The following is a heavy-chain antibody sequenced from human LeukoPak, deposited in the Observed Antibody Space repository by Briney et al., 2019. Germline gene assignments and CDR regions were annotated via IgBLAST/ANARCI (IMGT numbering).Heavy chain of an antibody. CDR2: IYSGGST. D-gene: IGHD3-22*01. CDR1: GFTVRSNC. Sequence: PGGSLRLSCAASGFTVRSNCMSWVRRAPGKGLECVSVIYSGGSTFYADSVKGRFTVSRDNSKNTLYLQMNSLRAEDTAVYYCARDLYYDNSGYYYHDYWGQGTLVTVSS. V-gene: IGHV3-53*01. J-gene: IGHJ4*02. CDR3: ARDLYYDNSGYYYHDY.